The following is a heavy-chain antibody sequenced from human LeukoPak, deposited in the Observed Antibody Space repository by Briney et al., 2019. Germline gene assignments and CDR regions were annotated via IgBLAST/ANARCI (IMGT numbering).Heavy chain of an antibody. CDR1: GYDFKTSG. CDR3: ARGRSPPAAAESLFDP. V-gene: IGHV1-2*02. D-gene: IGHD6-13*01. J-gene: IGHJ5*02. CDR2: INPNSGGT. Sequence: ASVKVSCKTSGYDFKTSGISWVRQAPGQGLEWMGWINPNSGGTNYAQKFQGRVTMTRDTSMTTAYMELISLRSDDTAVYFCARGRSPPAAAESLFDPWGQGTLVTVSS.